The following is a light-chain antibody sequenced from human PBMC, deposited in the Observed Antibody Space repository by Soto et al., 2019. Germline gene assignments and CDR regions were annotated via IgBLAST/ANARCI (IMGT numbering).Light chain of an antibody. CDR3: QQYGSSPLT. CDR2: GAS. Sequence: ETVMTQSPATLSVSPGEGATLSCRASQSLNTNLAWYQQKLGQAPRVLIDGASSRATGIPDRFSGSGSGTDFTLTISRLEPEDFAVYYCQQYGSSPLTFGGGTKVDIK. J-gene: IGKJ4*01. CDR1: QSLNTN. V-gene: IGKV3-20*01.